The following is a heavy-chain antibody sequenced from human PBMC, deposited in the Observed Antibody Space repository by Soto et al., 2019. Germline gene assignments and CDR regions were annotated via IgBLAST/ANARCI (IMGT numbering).Heavy chain of an antibody. CDR3: VKGTIVPAASGYYYYGMDV. J-gene: IGHJ6*02. CDR2: ISSNGGST. V-gene: IGHV3-64D*06. D-gene: IGHD2-2*01. CDR1: GFTFSSYA. Sequence: VGSLRLSCSASGFTFSSYAMHWVRQAPGKGLEYVSAISSNGGSTYYADSVKGRFTISRDNSKNTLYLQMSSLRAEDTAVYYCVKGTIVPAASGYYYYGMDVWGQGTTVTVSS.